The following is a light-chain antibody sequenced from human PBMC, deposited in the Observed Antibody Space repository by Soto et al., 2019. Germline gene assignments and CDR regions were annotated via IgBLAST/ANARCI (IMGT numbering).Light chain of an antibody. J-gene: IGKJ5*01. CDR2: AAS. CDR1: QGISSW. V-gene: IGKV1-12*01. CDR3: QQTNSLPVT. Sequence: DIQLTQSPSSVSASVGDRVTITCRASQGISSWLAWYQQRPGKAPKLLISAASTLHSGVPSRFSGSGSGTDFTLTITRLQPEDFSTYFCQQTNSLPVTFGQGTRLEI.